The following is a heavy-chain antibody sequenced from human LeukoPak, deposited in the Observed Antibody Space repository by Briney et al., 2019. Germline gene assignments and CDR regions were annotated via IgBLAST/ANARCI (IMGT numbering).Heavy chain of an antibody. D-gene: IGHD5-18*01. Sequence: SETLSLTCTVSGGSISSSSYYWGWIRQPPGKGLEWIGSIYYSGSTYYNPSLKSRVTISVDTSKNQFSLKLSSVTAADTAVYYCARLDTPVTSDYWGQGTLVTVSS. CDR3: ARLDTPVTSDY. J-gene: IGHJ4*02. CDR1: GGSISSSSYY. CDR2: IYYSGST. V-gene: IGHV4-39*01.